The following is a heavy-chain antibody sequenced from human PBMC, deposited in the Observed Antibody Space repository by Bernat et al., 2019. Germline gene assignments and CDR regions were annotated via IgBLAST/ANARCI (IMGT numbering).Heavy chain of an antibody. CDR2: IYSGGST. V-gene: IGHV3-53*02. J-gene: IGHJ3*02. D-gene: IGHD5-18*01. CDR1: GFTVSSNY. Sequence: EVQLVETGGGLIQPGGSLRLSCAASGFTVSSNYMSWVRQAPGKGLEWVSVIYSGGSTYYAESVKGPFHLSRDNSQNTLELQMNSLRAEDTAVYYCARLDVDTTDAFDIWGQGTMVTVSS. CDR3: ARLDVDTTDAFDI.